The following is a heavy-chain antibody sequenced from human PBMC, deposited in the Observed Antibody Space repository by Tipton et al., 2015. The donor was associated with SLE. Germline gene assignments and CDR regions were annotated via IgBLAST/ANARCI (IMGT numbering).Heavy chain of an antibody. CDR1: GFTFNSYG. CDR3: AKARYSSGWLVDY. Sequence: SLRLSCAASGFTFNSYGMSWVRQAPGKGLEWVSGINWNGGSTGYADSVKGRFTISRDNAKNSLYLQMNSLRAEDTAVYYCAKARYSSGWLVDYWGQGTLVTVSS. V-gene: IGHV3-20*04. J-gene: IGHJ4*02. CDR2: INWNGGST. D-gene: IGHD6-19*01.